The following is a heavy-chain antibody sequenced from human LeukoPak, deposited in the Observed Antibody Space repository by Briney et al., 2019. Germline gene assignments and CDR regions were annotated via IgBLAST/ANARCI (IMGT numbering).Heavy chain of an antibody. J-gene: IGHJ4*02. CDR2: SHYSGTT. D-gene: IGHD6-19*01. Sequence: PSETLSLTCSVSGDSVSGFYWSWLRRPPGKGLEWIGYSHYSGTTAYNPSLTSRVTISVDTSKNQVSLRLKSVTAADTAVYYCARGGWSLDYWGLGILVTISS. CDR3: ARGGWSLDY. CDR1: GDSVSGFY. V-gene: IGHV4-59*02.